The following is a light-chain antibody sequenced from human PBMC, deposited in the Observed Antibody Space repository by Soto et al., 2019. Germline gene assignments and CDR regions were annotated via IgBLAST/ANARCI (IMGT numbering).Light chain of an antibody. J-gene: IGKJ2*01. Sequence: DIQMTQSPSTLSASVGDRVTITCRASQSISSWLAWYQQKPGKAPKLLIYKASSLESGGPSRFSGSGSGTEFTLTISSLQPDDFASYYCQQYNSYSTNTFGQGTKLEIK. CDR2: KAS. CDR3: QQYNSYSTNT. CDR1: QSISSW. V-gene: IGKV1-5*03.